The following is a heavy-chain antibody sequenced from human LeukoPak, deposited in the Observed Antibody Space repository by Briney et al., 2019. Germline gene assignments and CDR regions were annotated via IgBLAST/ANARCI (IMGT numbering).Heavy chain of an antibody. D-gene: IGHD3-10*01. V-gene: IGHV3-74*01. J-gene: IGHJ4*02. CDR3: TRDVGFYGSGSYYRD. Sequence: GGSLRLSCAASGFTFSNYWMHWVRQGSGKGLVWVSRISTDGNTTNYADSVKGRSTISRDNAKNTLYLQMSSLTAEDTAVYYCTRDVGFYGSGSYYRDWGQGSLVTVSS. CDR1: GFTFSNYW. CDR2: ISTDGNTT.